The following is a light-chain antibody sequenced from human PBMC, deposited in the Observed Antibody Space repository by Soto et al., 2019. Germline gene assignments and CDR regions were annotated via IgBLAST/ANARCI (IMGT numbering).Light chain of an antibody. CDR1: QNIRSY. CDR2: AAS. Sequence: IQMTQSPSSLSSSIGDRVTITCRASQNIRSYLNWYQQQPGKAPKLLIFAASTLQDGVPSRFSGSGSGTDFTLTISSLQPEDFATYYCQQSYTSPSYTFGQGTKLQIK. J-gene: IGKJ2*01. CDR3: QQSYTSPSYT. V-gene: IGKV1-39*01.